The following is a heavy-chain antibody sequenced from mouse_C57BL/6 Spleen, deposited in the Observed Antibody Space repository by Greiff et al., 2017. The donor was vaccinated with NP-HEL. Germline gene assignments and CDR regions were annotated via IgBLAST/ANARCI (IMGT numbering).Heavy chain of an antibody. CDR1: GYSITSGYY. J-gene: IGHJ1*03. CDR2: ISYDGSN. Sequence: EVQLQESGPGLVKPSQSLSLTCSVTGYSITSGYYWNWIRQFPGNKLEWMGYISYDGSNNYNPSLKNRISITRDTSKNQFFLKLNSVTTEDTATYYCASPLYGSSYWYFDVWGTGTTVTVSS. V-gene: IGHV3-6*01. CDR3: ASPLYGSSYWYFDV. D-gene: IGHD1-1*01.